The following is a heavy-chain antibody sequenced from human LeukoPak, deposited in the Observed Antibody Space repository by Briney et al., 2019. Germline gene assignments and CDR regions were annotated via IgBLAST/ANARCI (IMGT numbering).Heavy chain of an antibody. D-gene: IGHD3-3*01. CDR2: IIPIFGTA. CDR1: GGTFSSYA. CDR3: AGAFWSGYYRKYNWFDP. J-gene: IGHJ5*02. V-gene: IGHV1-69*05. Sequence: ASVEVSCKASGGTFSSYAISWVRQAPGQGLEWMGGIIPIFGTANYAQKFQGRVTITTDESTSTAYMELSSLRSEDTAVYYCAGAFWSGYYRKYNWFDPWGQGTLVTVSS.